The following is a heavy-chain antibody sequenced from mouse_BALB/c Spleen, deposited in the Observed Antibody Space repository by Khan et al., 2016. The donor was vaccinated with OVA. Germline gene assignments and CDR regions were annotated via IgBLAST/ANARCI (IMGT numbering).Heavy chain of an antibody. V-gene: IGHV5-9*02. J-gene: IGHJ3*01. D-gene: IGHD2-10*01. Sequence: EVELVESGGGLVKPGGSLKLSCAPSGFAFSSYDMPWVRQTPEKRLEWVATISGTGIYTNYPASVKGRSTITRDNAWNTPYLQMSSLRSEDTALYYCARPSYYGNPWFTYWGQGTLVTVSA. CDR2: ISGTGIYT. CDR3: ARPSYYGNPWFTY. CDR1: GFAFSSYD.